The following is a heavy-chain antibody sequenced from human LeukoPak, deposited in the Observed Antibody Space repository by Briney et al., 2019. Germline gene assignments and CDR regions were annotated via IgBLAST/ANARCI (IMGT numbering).Heavy chain of an antibody. CDR3: AKSKAGIYCGGDCYERYFDY. D-gene: IGHD2-21*02. J-gene: IGHJ4*02. CDR1: GGSFSGYY. CDR2: LNHSGST. Sequence: SETLSLTCAVYGGSFSGYYWSWIRQPPGKGLEWMGELNHSGSTNYNPSLKSRVTISVDTSKNQFSLKLSSVTAADTAVYYCAKSKAGIYCGGDCYERYFDYWGQGTLVTVSS. V-gene: IGHV4-34*01.